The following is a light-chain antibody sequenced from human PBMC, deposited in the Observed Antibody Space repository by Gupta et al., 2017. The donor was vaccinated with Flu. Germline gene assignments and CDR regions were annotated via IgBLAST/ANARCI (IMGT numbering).Light chain of an antibody. CDR2: EVN. Sequence: TSSDLGGYDYVSWYQHHPGKAPKLMIFEVNRRPSGVSNRFSGSKSGNTASLTISGLQAEDEADYYCSSFSSSSILMFGGGTKVTVL. V-gene: IGLV2-14*01. J-gene: IGLJ3*02. CDR1: SSDLGGYDY. CDR3: SSFSSSSILM.